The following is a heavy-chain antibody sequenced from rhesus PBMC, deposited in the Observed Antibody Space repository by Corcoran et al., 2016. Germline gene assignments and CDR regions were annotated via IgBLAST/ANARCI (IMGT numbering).Heavy chain of an antibody. Sequence: QVQLVQSGAEVKKPGSSIKVSCKASGYTFTDYYMHWVRQAPGQGLEWMGEINPKTGGTNYAQKFQGRVTMTRDTSTNTVYMDLSSLRSEDTAVYYCARAAGGDDYWGQGVLVTVSS. CDR3: ARAAGGDDY. D-gene: IGHD6-37*01. J-gene: IGHJ4*01. CDR2: INPKTGGT. V-gene: IGHV1-138*01. CDR1: GYTFTDYY.